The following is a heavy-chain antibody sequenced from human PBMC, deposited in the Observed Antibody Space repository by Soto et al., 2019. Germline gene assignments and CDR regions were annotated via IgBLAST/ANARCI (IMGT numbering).Heavy chain of an antibody. CDR1: EGTFNSYA. V-gene: IGHV1-69*01. CDR2: IIPYYNTL. CDR3: GSGASRWYPYFFDS. Sequence: AQVVQSGAEVRKPGSSVKLSCKASEGTFNSYAIAWVRQAPGQGLEWMGGIIPYYNTLNYAQKFQDRVTITADDSTNTVYMELSSPRSDDAAVYFCGSGASRWYPYFFDSWAQGTLVTVSS. J-gene: IGHJ4*02. D-gene: IGHD6-13*01.